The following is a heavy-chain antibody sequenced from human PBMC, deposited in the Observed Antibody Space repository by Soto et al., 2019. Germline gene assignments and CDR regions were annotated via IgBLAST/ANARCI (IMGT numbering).Heavy chain of an antibody. CDR2: ISNSGTTV. J-gene: IGHJ6*02. Sequence: QVQLVESGGGLVKPGGSLRLSCAASNFIFSDYYLSWIRQAPGKGLEWVSYISNSGTTVYYADSVKGRFTISRDNAKKSLYLQMNSLRAEDTAVYCCARDTLPTDFGLGWDVWGQGTTVTVSS. V-gene: IGHV3-11*01. D-gene: IGHD4-17*01. CDR1: NFIFSDYY. CDR3: ARDTLPTDFGLGWDV.